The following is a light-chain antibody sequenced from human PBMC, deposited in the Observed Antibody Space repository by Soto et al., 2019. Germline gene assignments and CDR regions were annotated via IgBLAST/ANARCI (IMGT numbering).Light chain of an antibody. J-gene: IGKJ5*01. V-gene: IGKV3-15*01. CDR2: GIS. CDR1: QSVNSN. CDR3: QQYSKWPIT. Sequence: EIVLTQSPGTLSLSPGEGATLSCRASQSVNSNYLAWYKQHPGQPPRLLIYGISTRATGIPARFSGSGSGTEFSLTISSLQSEDFAVYYCQQYSKWPITFGQGTRLEIK.